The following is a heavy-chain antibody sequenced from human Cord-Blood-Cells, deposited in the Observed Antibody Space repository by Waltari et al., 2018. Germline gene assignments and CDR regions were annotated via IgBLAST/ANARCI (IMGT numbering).Heavy chain of an antibody. CDR3: ARDSVVATRRRYYYYYGMDV. J-gene: IGHJ6*02. CDR1: GGSISSYY. Sequence: QVQLQESRPGLVKPSETLSLTCTVSGGSISSYYWTWIRQPAGKGLEWIGRIYTSGCTNYNPSLKSRVTMSVDTSKNQFSLKLSSVTAADTAVYYCARDSVVATRRRYYYYYGMDVWGQGTTVTVSS. V-gene: IGHV4-4*07. D-gene: IGHD5-12*01. CDR2: IYTSGCT.